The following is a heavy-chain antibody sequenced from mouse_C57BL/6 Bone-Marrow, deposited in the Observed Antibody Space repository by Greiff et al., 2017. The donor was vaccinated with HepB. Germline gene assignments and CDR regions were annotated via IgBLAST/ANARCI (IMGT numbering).Heavy chain of an antibody. Sequence: EVKLMESGPELVKPGASVKISCKASGYTFTDYYMNWVKQSHGKSLEWIGDINPNNGGTSYNQKFKGKATLTVDKSSSTAYMELRSLTSEDSAVYYCARSDYGNYDYWGQGTTLTVSS. V-gene: IGHV1-26*01. J-gene: IGHJ2*01. CDR2: INPNNGGT. CDR3: ARSDYGNYDY. D-gene: IGHD2-1*01. CDR1: GYTFTDYY.